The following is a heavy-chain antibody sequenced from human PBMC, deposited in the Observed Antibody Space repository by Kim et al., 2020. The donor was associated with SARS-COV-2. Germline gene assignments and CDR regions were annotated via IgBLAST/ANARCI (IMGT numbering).Heavy chain of an antibody. D-gene: IGHD2-2*01. CDR2: IIPILGIA. V-gene: IGHV1-69*02. CDR1: GGTFSSYT. Sequence: SVKVSCKASGGTFSSYTISWVRQAPGQGLEWMGRIIPILGIANYAQKFQGRVTITADKSTSTAYMELSSLRSEDTAVYYCASSYCSSTSCRDYYYYGMDVWGQGTTVTVSS. J-gene: IGHJ6*02. CDR3: ASSYCSSTSCRDYYYYGMDV.